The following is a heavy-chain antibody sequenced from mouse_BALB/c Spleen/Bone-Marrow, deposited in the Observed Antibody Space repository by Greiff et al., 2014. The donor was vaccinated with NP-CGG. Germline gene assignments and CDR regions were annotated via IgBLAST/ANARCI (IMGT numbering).Heavy chain of an antibody. D-gene: IGHD2-2*01. V-gene: IGHV1-14*01. CDR2: INPNNDGT. CDR3: ARSLYGYDWYFDV. Sequence: QLQESGPELVKPGASVKMSCKASGYTFTSYVMHWVKQKPGQGLEWIGNINPNNDGTYYNEKFKGQATLTSDKSSSTAYMELSSLTSEDSAVYYCARSLYGYDWYFDVWGAGTTVTVSS. J-gene: IGHJ1*01. CDR1: GYTFTSYV.